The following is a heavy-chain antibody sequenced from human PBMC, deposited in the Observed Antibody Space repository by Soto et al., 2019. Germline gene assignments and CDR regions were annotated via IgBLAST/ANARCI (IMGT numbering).Heavy chain of an antibody. Sequence: QVQVVESGGGVVQPGRSLRLSCAASGFTFSKYTMHWVRQAPGKGLEWVAAISDDGSNTYYADSVKGRFTISRDNSKNALYLQMNSLSNEDTSVHYCAREVYYDFRSGFNTPPYYFDDWGQGTLVTVSS. CDR1: GFTFSKYT. CDR2: ISDDGSNT. D-gene: IGHD3-3*01. V-gene: IGHV3-30-3*01. J-gene: IGHJ4*02. CDR3: AREVYYDFRSGFNTPPYYFDD.